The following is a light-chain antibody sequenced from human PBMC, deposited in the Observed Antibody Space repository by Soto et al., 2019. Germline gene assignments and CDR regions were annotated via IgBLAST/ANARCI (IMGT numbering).Light chain of an antibody. CDR1: QSVSVN. CDR2: GVS. Sequence: EIVMTQSPGTLSVSPGERATLSCRASQSVSVNLAWYQQKPGQAPRLLIYGVSTRATGIPARFSGSESGTEFTLTISSLQSEDFAVYYCQQYNDWPFTFGPGTKGDI. V-gene: IGKV3-15*01. CDR3: QQYNDWPFT. J-gene: IGKJ3*01.